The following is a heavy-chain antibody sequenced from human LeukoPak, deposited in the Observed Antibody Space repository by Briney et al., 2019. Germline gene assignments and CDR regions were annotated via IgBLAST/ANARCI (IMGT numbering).Heavy chain of an antibody. Sequence: GGPLRLSCAASGFTFDEYAMHWVRQTPGKRLEWVGLIMFDGSGIFYADSVKGRFAISRDNFKDSLYLQIHSLRIDDTALYYCAKGTVTELQAWGQGTLVTVSS. J-gene: IGHJ5*02. CDR1: GFTFDEYA. D-gene: IGHD1-7*01. CDR3: AKGTVTELQA. V-gene: IGHV3-43*01. CDR2: IMFDGSGI.